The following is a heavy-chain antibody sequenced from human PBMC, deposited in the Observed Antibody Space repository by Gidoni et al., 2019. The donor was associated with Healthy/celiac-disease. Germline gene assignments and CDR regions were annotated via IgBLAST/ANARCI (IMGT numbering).Heavy chain of an antibody. V-gene: IGHV3-23*04. J-gene: IGHJ3*02. CDR2: ISGSGGST. CDR1: GFTFGSYA. Sequence: EVQLVESGGGLVQPGGSLRLSCAASGFTFGSYAMSWVRQAPGKGLEWVSAISGSGGSTYYADSVKGRFTISRDNSKNTLYLQMNSLRAEDTAVYYCANSGNYYDSSGYPSGAFDIWGQGTMVTVSS. CDR3: ANSGNYYDSSGYPSGAFDI. D-gene: IGHD3-22*01.